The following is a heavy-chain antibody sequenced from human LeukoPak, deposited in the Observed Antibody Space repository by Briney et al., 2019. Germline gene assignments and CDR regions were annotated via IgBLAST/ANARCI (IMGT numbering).Heavy chain of an antibody. J-gene: IGHJ6*02. CDR3: ATSAVPSNFYYYAMDV. V-gene: IGHV3-21*01. CDR1: GFTFSSYS. CDR2: ISSSTYI. Sequence: KPGGSLRLSCAASGFTFSSYSMNWVRQAPGKGLEWVSSISSSTYIDYADSVKGRFTISRDSAKNSLYLQMNSLRAEDTALYYCATSAVPSNFYYYAMDVWGQGTTVTVSS.